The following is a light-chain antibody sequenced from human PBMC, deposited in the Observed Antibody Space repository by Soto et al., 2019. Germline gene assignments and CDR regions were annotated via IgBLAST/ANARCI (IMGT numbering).Light chain of an antibody. CDR1: SANIGAGYN. CDR2: VNG. V-gene: IGLV1-40*01. CDR3: QSYHRSRRHVV. Sequence: QAVVTQQPSVSGAPGQRVTISCTGSSANIGAGYNVHWYQQLPGTAPKLLIYVNGNRPSGVPARFSGSKSGTAASLALTGLQAEDEAEYYCQSYHRSRRHVVFGGGTKLTVL. J-gene: IGLJ2*01.